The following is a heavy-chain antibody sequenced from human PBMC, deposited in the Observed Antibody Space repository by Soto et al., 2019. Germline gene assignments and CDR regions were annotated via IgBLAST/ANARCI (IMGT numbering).Heavy chain of an antibody. Sequence: ASVKVSCTASGYTFANYGIHWVRQAPGQRLEWVGWINAGDGGTKYSENFQDRVTITRYTSASTVYLGLSSLSSEDTASYYCARTGHSGSYDFWGQ. CDR1: GYTFANYG. V-gene: IGHV1-3*01. J-gene: IGHJ5*01. D-gene: IGHD1-26*01. CDR3: ARTGHSGSYDF. CDR2: INAGDGGT.